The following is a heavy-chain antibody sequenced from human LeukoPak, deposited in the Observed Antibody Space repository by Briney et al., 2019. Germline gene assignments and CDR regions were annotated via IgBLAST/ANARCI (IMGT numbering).Heavy chain of an antibody. Sequence: SETLSLTCTVSGYSISSGYYWGWIRQPPGKGLGWIGSIYHSGSTYYNPSLKSRVTISVDTSKNQFSLKLSSVTAADTAVYYCARYCSSTSCYRTFDYWGQGTLVTVSS. CDR1: GYSISSGYY. CDR3: ARYCSSTSCYRTFDY. CDR2: IYHSGST. J-gene: IGHJ4*02. D-gene: IGHD2-2*01. V-gene: IGHV4-38-2*02.